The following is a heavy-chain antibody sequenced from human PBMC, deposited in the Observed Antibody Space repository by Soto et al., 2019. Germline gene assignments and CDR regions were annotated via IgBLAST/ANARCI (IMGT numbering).Heavy chain of an antibody. D-gene: IGHD5-18*01. CDR1: GGSISSNSYY. J-gene: IGHJ4*02. CDR3: ARPLSGYGYLYFEY. V-gene: IGHV4-39*01. CDR2: GYHGGNT. Sequence: QLQLQESGPGLVKPSETQSLTCTVSGGSISSNSYYWAWIRQPPGKGLEWIGSGYHGGNTYYNPSHKSRVTISVDTSTNQFFLTLNSVTAADTAVYYCARPLSGYGYLYFEYWGQGILVTVSS.